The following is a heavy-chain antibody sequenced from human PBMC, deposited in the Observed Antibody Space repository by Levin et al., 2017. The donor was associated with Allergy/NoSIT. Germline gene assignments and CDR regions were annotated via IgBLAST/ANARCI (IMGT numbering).Heavy chain of an antibody. V-gene: IGHV2-5*02. CDR1: GFSLNTHGVG. D-gene: IGHD3-22*01. CDR3: VHSHNYYDSSDYFYRSFDP. J-gene: IGHJ5*02. Sequence: KASGPTLVKPTQTLTLTCTFSGFSLNTHGVGVAWIRQPPGKALEWLALIFWDDDKRYSPSLKSRLTITKDTSKNQVVLTMTNMDPVDTATYYCVHSHNYYDSSDYFYRSFDPWGQGTLVTVSS. CDR2: IFWDDDK.